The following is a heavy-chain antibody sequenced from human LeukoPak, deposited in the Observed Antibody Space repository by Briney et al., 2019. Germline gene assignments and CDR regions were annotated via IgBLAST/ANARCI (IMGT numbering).Heavy chain of an antibody. CDR2: IRSKASGGTA. J-gene: IGHJ5*02. D-gene: IGHD4-11*01. Sequence: GRSLRLSCTASGFTFGDYAMSWVRQAPGTGLERVGFIRSKASGGTAEYAASVKGRFTISRDDSKSIAYLQMNSLKTEDTAVYYCTRRPTVTTKGFWFDPWGQGTLVTVSS. V-gene: IGHV3-49*04. CDR1: GFTFGDYA. CDR3: TRRPTVTTKGFWFDP.